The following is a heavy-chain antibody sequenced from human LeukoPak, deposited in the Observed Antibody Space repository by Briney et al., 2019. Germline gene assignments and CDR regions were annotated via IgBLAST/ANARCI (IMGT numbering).Heavy chain of an antibody. J-gene: IGHJ4*02. CDR1: GGSISSYY. CDR2: IYYSGST. D-gene: IGHD3-10*01. CDR3: ARIQLRWFGELSYFDY. Sequence: SETLSLTCTVSGGSISSYYWSWIRQPPGKGLEWIGYIYYSGSTNYNPSLKSRVTISVDTSKNQFSLKLSSVTAADTAVYYCARIQLRWFGELSYFDYWGQGTLVTVSS. V-gene: IGHV4-59*12.